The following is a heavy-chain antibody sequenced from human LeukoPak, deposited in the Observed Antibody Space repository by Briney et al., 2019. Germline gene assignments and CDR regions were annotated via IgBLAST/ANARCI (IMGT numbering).Heavy chain of an antibody. CDR1: GGTFSSYA. J-gene: IGHJ4*02. CDR3: ARGAPWVVVPAAIDY. Sequence: SVKVSCKASGGTFSSYAISWVRQAPGQGLEWMGGIIPIFGTANYAQKFQGRVTITADESTSTAYMELSSLRSEDTAVYYCARGAPWVVVPAAIDYWGQGTLVTVSS. V-gene: IGHV1-69*13. CDR2: IIPIFGTA. D-gene: IGHD2-2*01.